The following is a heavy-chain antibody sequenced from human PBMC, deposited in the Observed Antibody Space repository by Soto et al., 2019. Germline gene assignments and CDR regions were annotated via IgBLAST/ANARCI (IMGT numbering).Heavy chain of an antibody. J-gene: IGHJ4*02. Sequence: PSETLSLTCTVSGGSISSYYWSWIQQPPGKGLEWIGYIYYSGSTNYNPSLKSRVTISVDTSKNQFSLKLSSVTAADTAVYYCAGIAAAGTDFDYWGQGTLVTVSS. CDR1: GGSISSYY. CDR3: AGIAAAGTDFDY. V-gene: IGHV4-59*01. D-gene: IGHD6-13*01. CDR2: IYYSGST.